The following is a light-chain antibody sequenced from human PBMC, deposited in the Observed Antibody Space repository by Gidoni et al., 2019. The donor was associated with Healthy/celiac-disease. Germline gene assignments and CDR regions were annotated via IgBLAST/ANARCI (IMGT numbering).Light chain of an antibody. CDR1: PDISNY. V-gene: IGKV1-33*01. CDR3: QQYDNLPIT. CDR2: DAS. J-gene: IGKJ5*01. Sequence: DIQMTQFPPSLPDPVGDRVHDTCHTSPDISNYLNWYQQKPGKAPKLLIYDASDLETGVPSRFSGSGSGTDFTFTINSLQPEDIATYYCQQYDNLPITFGQGTRLETK.